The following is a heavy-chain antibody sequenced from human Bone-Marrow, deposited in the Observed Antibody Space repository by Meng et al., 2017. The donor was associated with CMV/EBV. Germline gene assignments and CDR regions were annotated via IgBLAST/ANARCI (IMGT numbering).Heavy chain of an antibody. V-gene: IGHV3-33*06. CDR3: AKGAAAKWLRPDYYYYYGMDV. CDR1: GFMFSIYE. CDR2: IWYDGSNK. J-gene: IGHJ6*02. D-gene: IGHD5-12*01. Sequence: GGSLRLSCAASGFMFSIYEMNWVRQAPGKGLEWVAVIWYDGSNKYYADSVKGRFTISRDNSKNTLYLQMNSLRAEDTAVYYCAKGAAAKWLRPDYYYYYGMDVWGQGTTVTVSS.